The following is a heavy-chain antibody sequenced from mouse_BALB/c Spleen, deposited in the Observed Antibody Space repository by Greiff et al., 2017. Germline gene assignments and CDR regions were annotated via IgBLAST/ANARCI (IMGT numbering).Heavy chain of an antibody. CDR3: ARSTTALYWYFDV. CDR1: GDSITSGY. D-gene: IGHD1-2*01. V-gene: IGHV3-8*02. J-gene: IGHJ1*01. Sequence: EVQVVESGPSLVKPSQTLSLTCSVTGDSITSGYWNWIRKFPGNKLEYMGYISYSGSTYYNPSLKSRISITRDTSKNQYYLQLNSVTTEDTATYYCARSTTALYWYFDVWGAGTTVTVSS. CDR2: ISYSGST.